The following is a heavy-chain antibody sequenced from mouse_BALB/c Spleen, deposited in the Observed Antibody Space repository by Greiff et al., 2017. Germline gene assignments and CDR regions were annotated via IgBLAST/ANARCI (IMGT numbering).Heavy chain of an antibody. CDR1: GFSLTSYG. D-gene: IGHD2-4*01. Sequence: QVQLQQSGPGLVAPSQSLSITCTVSGFSLTSYGVHWVRQPPGKGLEWLGVIWAGGSTNYNSALMSRLSISKDNSKSQVFLKMNSLHTDDTAMYYCARDQAMITTEAWFAYWGQGTLVTVSA. CDR2: IWAGGST. J-gene: IGHJ3*01. V-gene: IGHV2-9*02. CDR3: ARDQAMITTEAWFAY.